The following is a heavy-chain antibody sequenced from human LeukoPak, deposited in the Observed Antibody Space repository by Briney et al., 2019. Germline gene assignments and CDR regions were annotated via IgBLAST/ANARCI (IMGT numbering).Heavy chain of an antibody. J-gene: IGHJ4*02. D-gene: IGHD1-26*01. CDR2: ISSSSSYI. V-gene: IGHV3-21*01. CDR1: GFTFSSYS. Sequence: GGSLRLSCAASGFTFSSYSMNWVRQAPGKGLEWVSSISSSSSYIYYADSVKGRFTISRDNAKDSLYLQMNSLRAEDTAVYYCARDKVGAIDYWGQGTLVTVSS. CDR3: ARDKVGAIDY.